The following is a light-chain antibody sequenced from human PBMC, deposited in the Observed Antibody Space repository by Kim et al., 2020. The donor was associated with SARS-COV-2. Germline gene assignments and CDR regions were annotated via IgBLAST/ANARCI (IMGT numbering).Light chain of an antibody. Sequence: AVRITQSPSSLSASTGDRVTITCRATQGISNYLAWYQQKPGKAPKLLIHSASTLQSGVPSRFSGSGSGTEFTLTISRLQSEDFATYYCQHYYSYPYMFGQGTKVDIK. CDR1: QGISNY. CDR3: QHYYSYPYM. J-gene: IGKJ1*01. CDR2: SAS. V-gene: IGKV1-8*01.